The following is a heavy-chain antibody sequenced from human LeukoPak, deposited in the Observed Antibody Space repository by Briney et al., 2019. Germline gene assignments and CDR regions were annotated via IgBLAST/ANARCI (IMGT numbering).Heavy chain of an antibody. V-gene: IGHV1-2*02. D-gene: IGHD5-18*01. J-gene: IGHJ4*02. CDR1: GYTFTDFY. Sequence: ASVKVSCKTSGYTFTDFYFYWLRQAPGQGLEWVGWIFSRNGDTNYAQKFQDRVTLTRDTSLSTAYMELSRLTSDDTTIYYCARDGDSPMVDFDYWGQGTLVTVSS. CDR3: ARDGDSPMVDFDY. CDR2: IFSRNGDT.